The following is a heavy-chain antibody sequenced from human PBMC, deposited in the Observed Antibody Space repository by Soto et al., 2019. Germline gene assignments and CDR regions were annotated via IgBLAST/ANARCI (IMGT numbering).Heavy chain of an antibody. J-gene: IGHJ6*03. D-gene: IGHD1-7*01. Sequence: SETLSLTCTFSGGSISSYYWSWIRQPPGKGLEWIGYIYYSGSTNYNPSLKSRVTISVDTSKNQFSLKLSSVTAADTAVYYCARAVTGTTGPYYYYYYMDVWGKGTTVTVSS. CDR1: GGSISSYY. V-gene: IGHV4-59*01. CDR2: IYYSGST. CDR3: ARAVTGTTGPYYYYYYMDV.